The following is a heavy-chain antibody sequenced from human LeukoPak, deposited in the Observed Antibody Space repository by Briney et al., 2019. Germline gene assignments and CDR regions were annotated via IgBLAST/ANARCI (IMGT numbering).Heavy chain of an antibody. V-gene: IGHV4-59*01. CDR2: IYYSGST. CDR3: ARVPFGSSGYYFTNWFDP. D-gene: IGHD3-22*01. Sequence: SETLSLTCTVSGGSISSYYWSWIRQPPGKGLEWIGYIYYSGSTNYNPSLKSRVTISVDTSKNQFSLKLSSVTAADTVVYYCARVPFGSSGYYFTNWFDPWGQGTLVTVSS. CDR1: GGSISSYY. J-gene: IGHJ5*02.